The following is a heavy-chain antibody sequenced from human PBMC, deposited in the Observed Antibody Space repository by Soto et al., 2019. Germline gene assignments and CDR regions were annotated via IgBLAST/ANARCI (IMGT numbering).Heavy chain of an antibody. D-gene: IGHD6-19*01. V-gene: IGHV1-2*04. J-gene: IGHJ5*01. CDR3: ERSPPVYTSGCFCWFDS. CDR2: INPKSGDT. CDR1: GYTFTDYY. Sequence: ASVKVSCKASGYTFTDYYIHWVRQAPGQGLEWMGWINPKSGDTTYAQKFQALVTMTRDTSINTAYLEMGSLGADDTAMFYCERSPPVYTSGCFCWFDSWGQGSLVTVSS.